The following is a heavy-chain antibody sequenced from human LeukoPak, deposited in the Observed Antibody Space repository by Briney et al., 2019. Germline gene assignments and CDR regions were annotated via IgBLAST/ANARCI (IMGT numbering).Heavy chain of an antibody. Sequence: GESLKISCKGSGYSFTSYWISWVRQMPGKGLEWMGRIDPSDSYTNYSPSFQGHVTISADKSISTAYLQWSSLKASDTAMYYCARHIAVAGTGYYHYGMDVWGKGTTVTVSS. D-gene: IGHD6-19*01. CDR1: GYSFTSYW. J-gene: IGHJ6*04. CDR3: ARHIAVAGTGYYHYGMDV. CDR2: IDPSDSYT. V-gene: IGHV5-10-1*01.